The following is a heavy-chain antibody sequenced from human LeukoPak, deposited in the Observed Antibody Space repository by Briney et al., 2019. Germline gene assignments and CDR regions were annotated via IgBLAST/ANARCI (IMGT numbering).Heavy chain of an antibody. D-gene: IGHD3-22*01. CDR1: GFTFSSYA. J-gene: IGHJ1*01. Sequence: PGRSLRLSCAASGFTFSSYAMHWVRQAPGKGLEWVAVISYDRSNKYYADSVKGRFTISRDNSKNTLYLQMNSLRAEDTAVYYCARDVYYYDSSGLTRPGYFQHWGQGTLVTVSS. CDR2: ISYDRSNK. CDR3: ARDVYYYDSSGLTRPGYFQH. V-gene: IGHV3-30-3*01.